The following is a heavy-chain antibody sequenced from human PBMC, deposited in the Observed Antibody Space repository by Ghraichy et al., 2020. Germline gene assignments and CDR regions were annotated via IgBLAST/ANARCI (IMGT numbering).Heavy chain of an antibody. J-gene: IGHJ5*02. CDR3: ARHNVIAASNPFDP. CDR1: GGSISGSSFY. D-gene: IGHD6-25*01. V-gene: IGHV4-39*01. Sequence: SETLSLTCTVSGGSISGSSFYWGWIRQPPGKGLDWFGSIYYSGSISYNPSLKSRVTISVDTSKNQFSLKLSSVTAPDTAVYYCARHNVIAASNPFDPWGQGTLVTVSS. CDR2: IYYSGSI.